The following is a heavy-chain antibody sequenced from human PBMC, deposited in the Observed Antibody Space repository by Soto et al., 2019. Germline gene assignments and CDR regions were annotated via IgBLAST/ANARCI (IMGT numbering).Heavy chain of an antibody. D-gene: IGHD3-10*01. V-gene: IGHV3-30-3*01. CDR3: ARDLVRGFIFDY. CDR2: ISYDGSNK. J-gene: IGHJ4*02. CDR1: GFTFSSYA. Sequence: QVQLVESGGGVVQPGRSLRLSCAASGFTFSSYAMHWARQAPGKGLEWVAIISYDGSNKYYADSLKGRVTISRDNSKNTLYLQMNSLRAEDTAVYYCARDLVRGFIFDYWGQGTLVTVSS.